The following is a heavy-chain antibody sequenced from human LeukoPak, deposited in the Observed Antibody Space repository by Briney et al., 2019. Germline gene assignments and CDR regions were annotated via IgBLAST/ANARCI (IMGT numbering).Heavy chain of an antibody. D-gene: IGHD3-22*01. CDR1: GFTFSRRV. Sequence: PGRPLRLSCGASGFTFSRRVIQWVRQAPGEGLGGVAVISYDGSNIYYPASAKGRFTISRDNSKNMLFLQMNSLRVEDTAVYYCARQGPGSTGYYNDYWGQGTVVTVSS. J-gene: IGHJ4*02. CDR3: ARQGPGSTGYYNDY. V-gene: IGHV3-30-3*01. CDR2: ISYDGSNI.